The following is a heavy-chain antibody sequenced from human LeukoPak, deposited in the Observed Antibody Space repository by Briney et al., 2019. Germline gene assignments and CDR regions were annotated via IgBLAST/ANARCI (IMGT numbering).Heavy chain of an antibody. J-gene: IGHJ4*02. CDR2: ISTTSSTI. Sequence: GGSLRHSCAASGFTFSSYSMNWVRQAPGKGLEWVSYISTTSSTIYYADSVKGRFTISRDNAKNSLYLQMNSLRAEDTAVYYCARGLYTSGGYWGQGTLVTVSS. CDR1: GFTFSSYS. CDR3: ARGLYTSGGY. V-gene: IGHV3-48*01. D-gene: IGHD6-19*01.